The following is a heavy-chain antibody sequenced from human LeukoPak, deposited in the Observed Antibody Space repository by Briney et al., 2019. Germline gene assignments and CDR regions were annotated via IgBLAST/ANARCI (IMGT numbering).Heavy chain of an antibody. J-gene: IGHJ4*02. CDR1: GFTFSSYS. D-gene: IGHD4-17*01. CDR2: ISSSTSHI. V-gene: IGHV3-21*01. Sequence: GGSLRLSCAASGFTFSSYSMNWVRQAPGKGLEWVSSISSSTSHIHYADSVKGRFTISRGTAKNLLFLQMNSLRAEDTAVYYCARDRADDGFDYWGQGTLVTVSS. CDR3: ARDRADDGFDY.